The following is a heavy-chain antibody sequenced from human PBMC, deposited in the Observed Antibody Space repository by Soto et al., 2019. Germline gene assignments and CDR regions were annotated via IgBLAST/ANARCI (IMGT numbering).Heavy chain of an antibody. V-gene: IGHV4-39*01. D-gene: IGHD3-9*01. J-gene: IGHJ5*02. CDR1: GGSISSAGYY. CDR2: IYYSGST. CDR3: ARRRYFDTLLDP. Sequence: SETLSLTCTVSGGSISSAGYYWDWIRQPPGKGLEWIGRIYYSGSTYYNPSLESRVTISVGTSKNQFSLKLSSVTVADTAVYYCARRRYFDTLLDPWGQGTLVTVSS.